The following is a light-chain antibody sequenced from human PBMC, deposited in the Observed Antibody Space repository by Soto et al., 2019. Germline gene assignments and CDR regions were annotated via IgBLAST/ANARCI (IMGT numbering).Light chain of an antibody. J-gene: IGKJ1*01. Sequence: EIVMTQSPATLSVSPGERATHSCRASQSVSSDLAWYQHKPGQAPRLLIYGASTRATGIPARFSGRGSGTEFTLTISSLQSEDFAVYYCQQYNNWPPRTFGQGTKVDIK. CDR1: QSVSSD. CDR3: QQYNNWPPRT. CDR2: GAS. V-gene: IGKV3-15*01.